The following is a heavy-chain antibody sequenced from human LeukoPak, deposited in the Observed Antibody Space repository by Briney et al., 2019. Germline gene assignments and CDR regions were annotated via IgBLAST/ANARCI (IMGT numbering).Heavy chain of an antibody. CDR3: ARASYYYDSSGYSYYFDY. V-gene: IGHV1-2*06. Sequence: ASVKVSCKASGYTFTGYYMHWVRQAPGQGLEWMGRINPNSGGTNYAQKFQGRVTMTRDTSISTAYMELSRLRSDDTSVYYCARASYYYDSSGYSYYFDYRGQGTLVTVSS. CDR1: GYTFTGYY. D-gene: IGHD3-22*01. J-gene: IGHJ4*02. CDR2: INPNSGGT.